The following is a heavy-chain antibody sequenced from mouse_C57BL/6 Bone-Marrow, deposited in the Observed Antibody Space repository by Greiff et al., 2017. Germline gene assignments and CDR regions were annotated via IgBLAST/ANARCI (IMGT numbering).Heavy chain of an antibody. CDR3: ASYYGSSFYAMDY. Sequence: QVQLQQSGAELVKPGASVKLSCKASGYTFTSYRMHWVKQRPGRGLEWIGRIDPNSGGTKYNEKFKSKATLTVDKPSSTAYMQLSSLTSEDSAVYYCASYYGSSFYAMDYWGQGTSVTVSS. V-gene: IGHV1-72*01. J-gene: IGHJ4*01. CDR2: IDPNSGGT. CDR1: GYTFTSYR. D-gene: IGHD1-1*01.